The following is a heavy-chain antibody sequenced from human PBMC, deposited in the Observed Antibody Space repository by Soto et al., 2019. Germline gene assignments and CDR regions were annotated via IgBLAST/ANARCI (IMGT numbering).Heavy chain of an antibody. J-gene: IGHJ6*02. Sequence: SLRLSCAASVFVFADYGVHWVRQAPGKGLEWVAVISFDGTNKFYADSVKGRFTISRDNSNNTLYLQMSSLRTEDTAVYYCAKDTLYPVVSYFYYGLDVWGQGTTVTVSS. CDR3: AKDTLYPVVSYFYYGLDV. CDR1: VFVFADYG. D-gene: IGHD2-8*01. V-gene: IGHV3-30*18. CDR2: ISFDGTNK.